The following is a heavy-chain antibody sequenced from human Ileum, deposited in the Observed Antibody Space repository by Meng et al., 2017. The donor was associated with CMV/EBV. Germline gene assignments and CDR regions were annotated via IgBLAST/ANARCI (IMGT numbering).Heavy chain of an antibody. D-gene: IGHD3-3*01. V-gene: IGHV1-69*05. Sequence: IRWVRQAPGQGLEWMGGIIPIFGPANYAQKFQGRVTITTDESTSTAYMELSSLRSEDTAVYYCARESVSGRGATIFGVVTVGNWFDPWGQGTLVTVSS. CDR3: ARESVSGRGATIFGVVTVGNWFDP. J-gene: IGHJ5*02. CDR2: IIPIFGPA.